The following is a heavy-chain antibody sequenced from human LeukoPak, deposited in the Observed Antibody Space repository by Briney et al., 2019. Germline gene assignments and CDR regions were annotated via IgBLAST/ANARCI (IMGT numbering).Heavy chain of an antibody. V-gene: IGHV3-33*01. J-gene: IGHJ4*02. CDR2: IWYDGSNK. Sequence: PGRSLRLSCAASGFTFSSYGMHWVRQAPGKGLEWVAVIWYDGSNKYYADSVKGRFTISRDNSKNTLYLQLNSLRAEDTAVYYCARKTGGPFDYWGQGTLVTVSS. CDR1: GFTFSSYG. D-gene: IGHD1-14*01. CDR3: ARKTGGPFDY.